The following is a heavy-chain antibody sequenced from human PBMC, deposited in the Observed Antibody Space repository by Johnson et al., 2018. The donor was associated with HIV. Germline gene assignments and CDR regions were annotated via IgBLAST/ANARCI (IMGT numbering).Heavy chain of an antibody. CDR1: GFTFSSYS. CDR3: ARLPSGYSRDAFDI. CDR2: ISYNGDKN. J-gene: IGHJ3*02. V-gene: IGHV3-30*04. Sequence: QVQLVESGGGVERSGGSLRLSCAASGFTFSSYSVHWVRQAPGRGLEWVAFISYNGDKNYYADSVKGRFTISRDNSKNTLYLQMNSLRAEDTAVYYCARLPSGYSRDAFDIWGQGTMVTVSS. D-gene: IGHD5-18*01.